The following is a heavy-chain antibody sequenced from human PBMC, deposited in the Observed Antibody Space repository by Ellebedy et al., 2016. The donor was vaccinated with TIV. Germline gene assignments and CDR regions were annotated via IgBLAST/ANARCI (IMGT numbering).Heavy chain of an antibody. J-gene: IGHJ5*02. D-gene: IGHD2-2*01. CDR1: GGSISRGGYS. V-gene: IGHV4-30-2*01. Sequence: MPSETLSLTCAVSGGSISRGGYSLSWIRKPPEKGLEWIGYIYHGGSTYYNPSLKSRVTISVDRSTNQFSLKLSSVTAADTAVYYCARGVVPAAMVANWFDPWGQGTLVTVSS. CDR2: IYHGGST. CDR3: ARGVVPAAMVANWFDP.